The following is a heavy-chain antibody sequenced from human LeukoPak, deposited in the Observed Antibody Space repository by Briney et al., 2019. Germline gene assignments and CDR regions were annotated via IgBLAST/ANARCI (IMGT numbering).Heavy chain of an antibody. CDR1: GDSISNYY. D-gene: IGHD6-19*01. CDR2: IYYSGST. J-gene: IGHJ4*02. CDR3: ARAWGSGIAVANYYFDY. Sequence: SETLSLTCTVSGDSISNYYWSWIRQPPGKGLEWIGYIYYSGSTNYNPSLKSRVTISVDTSKNQFSLKLSSVTAADTAVYYCARAWGSGIAVANYYFDYWGQGTLVTVSS. V-gene: IGHV4-59*01.